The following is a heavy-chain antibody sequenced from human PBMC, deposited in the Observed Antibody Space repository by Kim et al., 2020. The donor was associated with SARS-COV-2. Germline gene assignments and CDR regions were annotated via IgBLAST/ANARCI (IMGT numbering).Heavy chain of an antibody. CDR2: NT. Sequence: NTNYAQQFQERVTITRGMSTSTAYMGLSSLRSEDTAVYYCAAARGSGAFDIWGQGTMVTVSS. CDR3: AAARGSGAFDI. D-gene: IGHD5-12*01. V-gene: IGHV1-58*01. J-gene: IGHJ3*02.